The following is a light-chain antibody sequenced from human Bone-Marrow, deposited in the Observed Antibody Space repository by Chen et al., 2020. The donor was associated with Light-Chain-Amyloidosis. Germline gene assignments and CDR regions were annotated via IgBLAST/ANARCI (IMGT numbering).Light chain of an antibody. CDR1: QTISSDH. CDR2: GVS. V-gene: IGKV3-20*01. Sequence: EIVLTQSPGTLSLSPGERATLSCRSSQTISSDHLAWYQQKPGRAPRLLMYGVSSRATGIPDRFSGGGSGTDFTLTISSLEPEDFAVYYCQQYGVSPRTVGQGTKVDMK. J-gene: IGKJ1*01. CDR3: QQYGVSPRT.